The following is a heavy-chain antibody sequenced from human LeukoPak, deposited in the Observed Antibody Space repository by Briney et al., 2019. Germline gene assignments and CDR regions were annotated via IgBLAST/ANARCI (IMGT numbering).Heavy chain of an antibody. CDR3: AKGGYCSGGSCYSHYYYYYMDV. J-gene: IGHJ6*03. CDR2: ISGSGGST. V-gene: IGHV3-23*01. Sequence: GGTLRLSCAASGFTFSTYGMSWVRQAPGKGLEWVSAISGSGGSTYYADSVKGRFTISRDNSKNTLYLQMNSLRAEDTAVYYCAKGGYCSGGSCYSHYYYYYMDVWGKGTTVTISS. CDR1: GFTFSTYG. D-gene: IGHD2-15*01.